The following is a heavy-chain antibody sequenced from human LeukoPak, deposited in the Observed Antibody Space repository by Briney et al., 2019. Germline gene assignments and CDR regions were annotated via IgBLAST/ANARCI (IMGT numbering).Heavy chain of an antibody. J-gene: IGHJ4*02. CDR2: VSGRDTST. Sequence: GGSLRLSCAASGFTFSNYAMSWVRQAPGKGLEWVSAVSGRDTSTYYTDSVKGRFTISRDNSKNTLYLQMNSLSAEDTAIYFCAKWGDYDVLTGYYDSDYWGQGTLVTVSS. CDR1: GFTFSNYA. CDR3: AKWGDYDVLTGYYDSDY. D-gene: IGHD3-9*01. V-gene: IGHV3-23*01.